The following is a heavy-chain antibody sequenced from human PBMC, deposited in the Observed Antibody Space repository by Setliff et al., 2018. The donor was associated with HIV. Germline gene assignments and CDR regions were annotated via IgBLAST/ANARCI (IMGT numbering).Heavy chain of an antibody. CDR2: MNPNSGNT. D-gene: IGHD6-13*01. V-gene: IGHV1-8*01. J-gene: IGHJ4*02. Sequence: ASVKVSCKASGYTFSSYVINWVRQAAGQGLEWMGWMNPNSGNTGYAQKFQGRVTMTRNTSITTAYMELTNVTSEDTAVYYCAREGAAAGTSRPYFDCWGQGALVTVSS. CDR3: AREGAAAGTSRPYFDC. CDR1: GYTFSSYV.